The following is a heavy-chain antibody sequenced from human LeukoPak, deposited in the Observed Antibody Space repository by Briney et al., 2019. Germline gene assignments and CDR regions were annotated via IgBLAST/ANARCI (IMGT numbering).Heavy chain of an antibody. CDR3: AKDHFGSGTTMDV. D-gene: IGHD3-10*01. CDR2: ISHSGGDK. V-gene: IGHV3-30*18. CDR1: GLTFSNYG. Sequence: PGRSLRLSCAASGLTFSNYGVHWVRQAPGKGLEWVAVISHSGGDKYYADSLKGRFTISRDNSKNALFLQMNSLRDEDTGVYYCAKDHFGSGTTMDVWGQGTTVTVSS. J-gene: IGHJ6*02.